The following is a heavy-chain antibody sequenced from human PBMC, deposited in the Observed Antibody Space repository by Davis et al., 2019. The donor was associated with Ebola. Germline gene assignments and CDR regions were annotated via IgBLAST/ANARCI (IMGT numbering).Heavy chain of an antibody. J-gene: IGHJ4*02. CDR3: AREYGYSSGWYVD. CDR1: GGTFSSYA. D-gene: IGHD6-19*01. V-gene: IGHV1-69*06. Sequence: SVKVSCKASGGTFSSYAISWVRQAPGQGLEWMGGIIPIFGTANYAQKFQGRVTITADKSTSTAYMELSSLRSEDTAVYYCAREYGYSSGWYVDWGQGTLVTVSS. CDR2: IIPIFGTA.